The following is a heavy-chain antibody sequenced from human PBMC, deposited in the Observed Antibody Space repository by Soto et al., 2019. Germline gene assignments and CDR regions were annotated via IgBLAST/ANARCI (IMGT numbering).Heavy chain of an antibody. Sequence: ASVKVSCKASGYTFTSYGISWVRQAPGQGLEWMGWISAYNGNTNYAQKLQGRVTMTTDTSTSTAYMELRSLRSDDTAVYYCARATRFRVYYDTYYGMDVWGQGTTVTVSS. J-gene: IGHJ6*02. CDR3: ARATRFRVYYDTYYGMDV. CDR1: GYTFTSYG. CDR2: ISAYNGNT. V-gene: IGHV1-18*01. D-gene: IGHD3-22*01.